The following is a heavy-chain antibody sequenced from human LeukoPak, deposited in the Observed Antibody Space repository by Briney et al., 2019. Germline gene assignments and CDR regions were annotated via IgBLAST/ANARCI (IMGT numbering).Heavy chain of an antibody. J-gene: IGHJ4*02. CDR3: ARYLYSSGWYFDY. V-gene: IGHV3-11*04. CDR2: ISSSGSTI. CDR1: GFTFSDYY. Sequence: PGGSLRLSCAASGFTFSDYYMSWIRQAPGKGLEWVSYISSSGSTIYYADSVKGRFTISRGNAKNSLYLQMNSLRAEDTAVYYCARYLYSSGWYFDYWGQGTLVTVSS. D-gene: IGHD6-19*01.